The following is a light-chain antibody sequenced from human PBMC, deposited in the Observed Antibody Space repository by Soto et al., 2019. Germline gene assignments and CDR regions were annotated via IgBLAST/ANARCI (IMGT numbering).Light chain of an antibody. Sequence: DIQMTQSPSSLSASVGDRVTITCRASQTITTYLNWYQQKPGKAPKLLIYDASSLQSGVPSRFGGSGSGIHFTLTISGLQPEDSATYYCQQSYSTPMYTFGQGTKLEIK. J-gene: IGKJ2*01. V-gene: IGKV1-39*01. CDR1: QTITTY. CDR2: DAS. CDR3: QQSYSTPMYT.